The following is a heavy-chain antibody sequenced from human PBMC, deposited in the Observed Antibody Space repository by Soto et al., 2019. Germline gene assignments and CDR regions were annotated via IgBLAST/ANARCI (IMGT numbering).Heavy chain of an antibody. CDR1: GYTFTSYG. J-gene: IGHJ5*02. V-gene: IGHV1-18*04. Sequence: ASVKVSCKASGYTFTSYGISWVRQAPGQGLEWMGWISAYNGNTNYAQKLQGRVTMTTDTSTSTAYMELRSLRSDDTAVYYCARDPNSDFWSGYGGFEPWGQGTLDIVSS. CDR2: ISAYNGNT. CDR3: ARDPNSDFWSGYGGFEP. D-gene: IGHD3-3*01.